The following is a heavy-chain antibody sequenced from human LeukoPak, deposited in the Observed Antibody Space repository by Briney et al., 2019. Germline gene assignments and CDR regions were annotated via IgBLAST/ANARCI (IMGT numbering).Heavy chain of an antibody. CDR1: GGSISSYY. Sequence: SETLSLTCTVSGGSISSYYWSWIRQPPGKGLEWIGYIYYSGSTNYNPSLKSRVTTSVDTSKNQFSLKLSSVTAADTAVYYCARGVGATLPVDYWGQGTLVTVSS. J-gene: IGHJ4*02. CDR3: ARGVGATLPVDY. D-gene: IGHD1-26*01. V-gene: IGHV4-59*01. CDR2: IYYSGST.